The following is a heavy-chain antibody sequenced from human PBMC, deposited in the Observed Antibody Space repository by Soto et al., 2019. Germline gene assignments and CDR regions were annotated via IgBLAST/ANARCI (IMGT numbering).Heavy chain of an antibody. CDR3: AILGVIASQVMDV. CDR1: GFTFRSYA. D-gene: IGHD3-10*01. CDR2: IWYDGSKK. J-gene: IGHJ6*02. V-gene: IGHV3-33*03. Sequence: QVQLVESGGGVVQPGRSLRLSCVASGFTFRSYAVHWVRQAPGKGLEWVAVIWYDGSKKYYADSVKGRFTISRDNSKNTVHLQIDSPRAEDTAVYYCAILGVIASQVMDVWGHGTTVIVSS.